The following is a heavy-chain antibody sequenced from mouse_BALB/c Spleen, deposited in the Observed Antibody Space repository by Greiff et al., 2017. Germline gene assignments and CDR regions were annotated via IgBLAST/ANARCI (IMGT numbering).Heavy chain of an antibody. CDR3: ARWDGNYGFYAMDY. D-gene: IGHD2-1*01. J-gene: IGHJ4*01. CDR1: GYSFTGYF. CDR2: INPYNGDT. Sequence: VQLQQSGPELVKPGASVKISCKASGYSFTGYFMNWVMQSHGKSLEWIGRINPYNGDTFYNQKFKGKATLTVDKSSSTAHMELRSLASEDSAVYYCARWDGNYGFYAMDYWGQGTSVTVSS. V-gene: IGHV1-20*02.